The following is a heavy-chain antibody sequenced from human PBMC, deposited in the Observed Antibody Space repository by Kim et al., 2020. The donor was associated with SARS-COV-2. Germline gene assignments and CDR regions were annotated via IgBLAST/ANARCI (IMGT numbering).Heavy chain of an antibody. CDR1: GYTFTSYY. CDR3: ARARVVTVKRTNWFDP. J-gene: IGHJ5*02. D-gene: IGHD2-15*01. V-gene: IGHV1-46*01. Sequence: ASVKVSCKASGYTFTSYYMHWVRQAPGQGLEWMGIINPSGGSTSYAQKFQGRVTMTRDTSTSTVYMELSSLRSEDTAVYYCARARVVTVKRTNWFDPWGQGTLVTVSS. CDR2: INPSGGST.